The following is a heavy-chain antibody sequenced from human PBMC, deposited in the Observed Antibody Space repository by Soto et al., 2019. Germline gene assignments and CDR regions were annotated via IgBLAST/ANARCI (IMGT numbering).Heavy chain of an antibody. J-gene: IGHJ4*02. CDR1: GFSFSTYN. CDR3: AREGVVPAAAFDY. Sequence: GGSLRLSCAASGFSFSTYNMNWVRQAPGEGLEWVAVISYDGSNKYYADSVKGRFTISRDNSKNTLYLQMNSLRAEDTAVYYCAREGVVPAAAFDYWGQGTLVTVSS. D-gene: IGHD2-2*01. V-gene: IGHV3-30-3*01. CDR2: ISYDGSNK.